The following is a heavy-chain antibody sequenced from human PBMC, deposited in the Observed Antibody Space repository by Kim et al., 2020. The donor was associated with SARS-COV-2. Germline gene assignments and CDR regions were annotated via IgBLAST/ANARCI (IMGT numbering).Heavy chain of an antibody. Sequence: SETLSLTCTVSGGSISSYYWSWIRQPPGKGLEWIGYIYYSGSTNYNPSLKSRVTISVDTSKNQFSLKLSSVTAADTAVYYCARHRVVGAFIDYWGQGTLVTVSS. J-gene: IGHJ4*02. CDR1: GGSISSYY. CDR3: ARHRVVGAFIDY. CDR2: IYYSGST. V-gene: IGHV4-59*08. D-gene: IGHD1-26*01.